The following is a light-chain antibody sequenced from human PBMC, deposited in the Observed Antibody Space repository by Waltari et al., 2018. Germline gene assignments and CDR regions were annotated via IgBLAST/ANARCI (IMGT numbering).Light chain of an antibody. Sequence: DIQMTQSPSSLSASVGDRVTITCRASQSISTYLHWYQQRPGRAPKLLIYGASTLQSGVPSRFSGRGSGADFTLTISSLQPEDFATYYCQQTYRTPYYTVGQGTNLEIK. V-gene: IGKV1-39*01. CDR2: GAS. CDR1: QSISTY. CDR3: QQTYRTPYYT. J-gene: IGKJ2*01.